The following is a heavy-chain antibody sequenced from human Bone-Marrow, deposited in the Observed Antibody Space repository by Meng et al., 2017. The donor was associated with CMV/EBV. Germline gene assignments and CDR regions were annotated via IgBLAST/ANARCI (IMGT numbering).Heavy chain of an antibody. D-gene: IGHD1-7*01. CDR2: ISSSGSTI. CDR1: GFNFDEYA. Sequence: GESLKISCAASGFNFDEYAMNWVRQAPGKGLEWVSYISSSGSTIYYADSVKGRFTISRDNAKNSLYLQMNSLRAEDTAVYYCARGNWNYGHYYYYGMDVWGQGTTVTVSS. V-gene: IGHV3-11*01. CDR3: ARGNWNYGHYYYYGMDV. J-gene: IGHJ6*02.